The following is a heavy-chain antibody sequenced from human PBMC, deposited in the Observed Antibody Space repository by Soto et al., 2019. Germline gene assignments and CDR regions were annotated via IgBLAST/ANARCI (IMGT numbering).Heavy chain of an antibody. CDR2: IFPSDSDT. J-gene: IGHJ5*02. CDR3: ARKDKSGYFNWFDP. CDR1: GYXFTSYL. V-gene: IGHV5-51*01. D-gene: IGHD3-22*01. Sequence: EXLKISCRPSGYXFTSYLLAWVRQMPGKGLEWMGIIFPSDSDTRYSPSFQGQVTISADRSTITVFLQWASMKSSDTALYFCARKDKSGYFNWFDPWGQGTLGTVSS.